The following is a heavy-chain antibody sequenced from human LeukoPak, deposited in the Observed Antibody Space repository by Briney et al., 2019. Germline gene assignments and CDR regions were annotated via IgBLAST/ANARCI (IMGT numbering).Heavy chain of an antibody. D-gene: IGHD5-18*01. CDR3: ARDQVDTAMVRDPFDY. CDR1: GFTFSSYS. Sequence: GGSLTLSCAASGFTFSSYSMNWVRQAPGKGLEWVSSISTSGDYIYYADSVKGRFTMSRDNAKNSLYLQMDSLRAEDTAVYYCARDQVDTAMVRDPFDYWGQGTLVTVSS. V-gene: IGHV3-21*01. J-gene: IGHJ4*02. CDR2: ISTSGDYI.